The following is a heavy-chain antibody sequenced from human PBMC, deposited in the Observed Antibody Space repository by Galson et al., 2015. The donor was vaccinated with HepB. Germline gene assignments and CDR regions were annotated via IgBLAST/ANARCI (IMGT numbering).Heavy chain of an antibody. J-gene: IGHJ6*02. Sequence: LSLTCTVSGGSISSYYWSWIRQPPGKGLEWIGYIYYSGSTNYNPSLKSRVTISVDTSKNQFSPKLSSVTAADTAVYYCARSLIPEAARDPYYYYGMDVWGQGTTVTVSS. CDR3: ARSLIPEAARDPYYYYGMDV. V-gene: IGHV4-59*01. CDR2: IYYSGST. D-gene: IGHD6-6*01. CDR1: GGSISSYY.